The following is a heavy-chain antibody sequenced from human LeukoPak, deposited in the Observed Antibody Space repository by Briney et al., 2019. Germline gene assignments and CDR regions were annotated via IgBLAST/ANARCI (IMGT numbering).Heavy chain of an antibody. CDR2: INHSGST. V-gene: IGHV4-34*01. D-gene: IGHD2-2*01. CDR1: GGSFSGYY. CDR3: ALECSSTSCYPYYFDY. Sequence: ETLSLTCAVYGGSFSGYYWSWIRQPPGKGLGWIGEINHSGSTNYNPSLKSRVTISVDTSKNQFSLKLSSVTAADTAVYYCALECSSTSCYPYYFDYWGQGTLVTVSS. J-gene: IGHJ4*02.